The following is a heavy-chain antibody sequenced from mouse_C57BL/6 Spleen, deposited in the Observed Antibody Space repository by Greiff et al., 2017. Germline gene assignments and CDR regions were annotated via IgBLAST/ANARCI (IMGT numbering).Heavy chain of an antibody. CDR1: GYTFTSYW. J-gene: IGHJ2*01. V-gene: IGHV1-5*01. CDR3: TRGGTTVVARFDY. Sequence: VQLQQSGTVLARPGASVKMSCKTSGYTFTSYWMHWVKQRPGQGLEWIGAIYPGNSDTSYNQKFKGKAKLTAVTSASTAYMELSSLTNEDSAVYYCTRGGTTVVARFDYWGQGTTLTVSS. CDR2: IYPGNSDT. D-gene: IGHD1-1*01.